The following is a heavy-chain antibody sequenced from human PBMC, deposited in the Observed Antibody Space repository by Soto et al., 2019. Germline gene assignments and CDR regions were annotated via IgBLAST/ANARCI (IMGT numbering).Heavy chain of an antibody. V-gene: IGHV4-39*01. CDR1: GGSISSSSYY. CDR3: ARAPNYSSSSVVNWFDP. J-gene: IGHJ5*02. D-gene: IGHD6-6*01. CDR2: IYYSGST. Sequence: SETLSLTCTVSGGSISSSSYYWGWIRQPPGKGLEWIGSIYYSGSTYYNPSLKSRVTISVDTSKNQFSLKLSSVTAADTAVYYCARAPNYSSSSVVNWFDPWGQGTLVTVSS.